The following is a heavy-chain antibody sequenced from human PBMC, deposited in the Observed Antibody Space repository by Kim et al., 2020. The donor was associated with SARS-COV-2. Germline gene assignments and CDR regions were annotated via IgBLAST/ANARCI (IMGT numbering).Heavy chain of an antibody. CDR3: ARGKVRGRAPFDY. Sequence: SETLSLTCAVYGGSFSGYYWSWIRQPPGKGLEWIGEINHSGSTNYNPSLKSRVTISVDTSKNQFSLKLSSVTAADTAVYYCARGKVRGRAPFDYWGQGTLVTVSS. CDR2: INHSGST. V-gene: IGHV4-34*01. CDR1: GGSFSGYY. D-gene: IGHD3-10*01. J-gene: IGHJ4*02.